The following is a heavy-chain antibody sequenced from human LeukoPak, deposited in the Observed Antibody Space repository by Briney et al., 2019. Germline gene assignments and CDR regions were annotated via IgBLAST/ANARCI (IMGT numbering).Heavy chain of an antibody. Sequence: PGGALRLSRAASGFTFSSYNMNWVRQAPGKGLEWVSYISGSRSSIYYADSVKGRFTISRDNSKNTLYLQMNSRRAEDTAVYYCARGGSYLSAFDIWGQGTMVTVSS. D-gene: IGHD1-26*01. CDR1: GFTFSSYN. V-gene: IGHV3-48*01. CDR2: ISGSRSSI. J-gene: IGHJ3*02. CDR3: ARGGSYLSAFDI.